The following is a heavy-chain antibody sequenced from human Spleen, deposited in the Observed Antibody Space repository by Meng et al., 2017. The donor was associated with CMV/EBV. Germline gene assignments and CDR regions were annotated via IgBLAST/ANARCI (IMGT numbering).Heavy chain of an antibody. CDR2: ISSSSSYI. CDR3: ARGELFCSGGSCYQHMDY. CDR1: GFTFSSYS. J-gene: IGHJ4*02. Sequence: GGSLRLSCAASGFTFSSYSMNWVRQAPGKGLEWVSSISSSSSYIYYADSVKGRFTISRDNSESTLFLQMDSLRPEDTAVYYCARGELFCSGGSCYQHMDYWGQGTLVTVSS. D-gene: IGHD2-15*01. V-gene: IGHV3-21*01.